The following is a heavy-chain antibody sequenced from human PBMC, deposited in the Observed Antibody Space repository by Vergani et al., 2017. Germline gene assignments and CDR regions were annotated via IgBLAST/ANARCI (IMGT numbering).Heavy chain of an antibody. CDR1: GFTFSSYA. CDR2: ISGSGGST. V-gene: IGHV3-23*01. CDR3: ARDHPQYYYGSGDDACDI. J-gene: IGHJ3*02. Sequence: EVQLLESGGGLVQPGGSLRLSCAASGFTFSSYAMSWVRQAPGRGLEWVSAISGSGGSTYYADSGKGRFTISGDKSKNTLYLQMNSLRAEDTDVYYCARDHPQYYYGSGDDACDIWGQATMVTVSS. D-gene: IGHD3-10*01.